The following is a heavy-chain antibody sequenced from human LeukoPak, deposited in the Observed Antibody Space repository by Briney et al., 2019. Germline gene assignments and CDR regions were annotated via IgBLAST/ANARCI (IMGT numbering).Heavy chain of an antibody. J-gene: IGHJ4*02. V-gene: IGHV4-34*01. D-gene: IGHD5-18*01. CDR3: ARRGRGYSYGTDY. Sequence: SETLSLTCAVYGGSFSGYYWSWIRQPPGKGLEWVGEINHSGSTNYNPSLKSRVTISVDTSKNQFSLKLSSVTAADTAVYYCARRGRGYSYGTDYWGQGTLVTVSS. CDR2: INHSGST. CDR1: GGSFSGYY.